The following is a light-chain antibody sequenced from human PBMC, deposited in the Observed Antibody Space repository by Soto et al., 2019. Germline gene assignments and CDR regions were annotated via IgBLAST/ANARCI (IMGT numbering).Light chain of an antibody. CDR3: SSFTSGSTLI. CDR1: MRDIGAYNL. J-gene: IGLJ2*01. V-gene: IGLV2-14*01. Sequence: QSALTQPASVSGSPGQSSTISSAGTMRDIGAYNLVSWYQQHPGKAPRLLFYEVRNRPSGIPLRCSDPKSGNTPSLTISGLQAEDEGPYYCSSFTSGSTLIFGGGTKLTAL. CDR2: EVR.